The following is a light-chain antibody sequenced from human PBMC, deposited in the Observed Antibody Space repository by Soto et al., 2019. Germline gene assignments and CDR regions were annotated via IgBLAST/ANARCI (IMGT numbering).Light chain of an antibody. J-gene: IGLJ1*01. CDR3: SSYSSGTTLYV. CDR1: SSDIGNYNF. CDR2: DVS. V-gene: IGLV2-14*03. Sequence: QSALTQPASVSGSPGQSITISCTGTSSDIGNYNFVSWYQHHPGKAPKLMIYDVSIRPSGVSNSFSGSKSGNTASLTISGLQTEDEADYYCSSYSSGTTLYVFGTGTKLTVL.